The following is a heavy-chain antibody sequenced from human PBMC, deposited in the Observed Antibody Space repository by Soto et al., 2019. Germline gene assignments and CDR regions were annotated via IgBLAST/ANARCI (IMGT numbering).Heavy chain of an antibody. J-gene: IGHJ3*01. CDR2: IHFSGAT. CDR1: GGSISSSSYY. D-gene: IGHD3-22*01. CDR3: ARTAFYDSSGNDAFDF. Sequence: SETLSLTCTVSGGSISSSSYYWGWIRQPPGRGLEWIGHIHFSGATTYNPSLKSRVTISADTSKNQFSLNLTSVTPADTAVYYCARTAFYDSSGNDAFDFWGQGTVVTVSS. V-gene: IGHV4-61*05.